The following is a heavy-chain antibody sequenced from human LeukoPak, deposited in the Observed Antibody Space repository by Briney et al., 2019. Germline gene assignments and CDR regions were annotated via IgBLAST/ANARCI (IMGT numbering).Heavy chain of an antibody. V-gene: IGHV1-2*02. CDR1: GYTFTGYY. D-gene: IGHD6-19*01. Sequence: ASVTVSCKASGYTFTGYYMHWVRQAPGQGLEWMGWINPNSGGTNYAQKFQGRVTMTRDTSISTAYMELSRLRSDDTAVYFCARQGSNSSGWYPADDWGQGTLITVSS. CDR2: INPNSGGT. J-gene: IGHJ4*02. CDR3: ARQGSNSSGWYPADD.